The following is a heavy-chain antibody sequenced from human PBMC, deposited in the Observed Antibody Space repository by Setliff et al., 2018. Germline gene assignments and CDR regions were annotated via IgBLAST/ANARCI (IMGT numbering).Heavy chain of an antibody. CDR1: GDSFSDYY. J-gene: IGHJ3*02. D-gene: IGHD2-2*01. V-gene: IGHV4-34*01. Sequence: TSETLSLTCAVYGDSFSDYYWSWIRQPPGKGLEWIGSIYHSGSSYYNSSLRSRVTISVDTSKNQFSLILRSVTAADTAVYYCARGRMRGSCSGPSCTYDPFDIWGQGTPVTVSS. CDR2: IYHSGSS. CDR3: ARGRMRGSCSGPSCTYDPFDI.